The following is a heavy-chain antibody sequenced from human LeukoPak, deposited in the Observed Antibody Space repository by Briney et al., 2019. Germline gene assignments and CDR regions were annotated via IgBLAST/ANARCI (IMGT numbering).Heavy chain of an antibody. CDR2: IYYSGST. CDR3: ARADRITTDP. CDR1: GGSISSGGYN. J-gene: IGHJ5*02. Sequence: PSQTLSLTCTVSGGSISSGGYNWSWIRQHPGKGLEWIGYIYYSGSTYYNPSLKSRVTISVDTSKNQFSLKLSSVTAADTAVYYCARADRITTDPWGQGTLVTVSS. D-gene: IGHD3-3*01. V-gene: IGHV4-31*03.